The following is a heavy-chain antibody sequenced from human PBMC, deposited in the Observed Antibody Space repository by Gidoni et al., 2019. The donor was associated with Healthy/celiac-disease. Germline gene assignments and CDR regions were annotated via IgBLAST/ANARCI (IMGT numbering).Heavy chain of an antibody. Sequence: EVQLFESGGGLVQPVGSLRLSCAASGFTFSSYAMSWVRQAPGKGLEWVSAISGSGGSTYDADSVKGRFTISRDNSKNTLYLQMNSLRAEDTAVYYCAKRRDTAMVVQGYYFDYWGQGTLVTVSS. D-gene: IGHD5-18*01. CDR1: GFTFSSYA. V-gene: IGHV3-23*01. J-gene: IGHJ4*02. CDR2: ISGSGGST. CDR3: AKRRDTAMVVQGYYFDY.